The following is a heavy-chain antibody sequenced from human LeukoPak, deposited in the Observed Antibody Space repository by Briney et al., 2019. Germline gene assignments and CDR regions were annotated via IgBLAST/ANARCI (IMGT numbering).Heavy chain of an antibody. D-gene: IGHD2-21*02. CDR2: IRSSGHNT. J-gene: IGHJ4*02. Sequence: GGSLRLSCAASGFTFSNYAMSWVRQAPGKGLEWVSGIRSSGHNTYYEDSVKGRFTISRDNSKNMLYLQMNSLRAEDTAVYYCAKYVCGGDCYDYFDCWGQGTLVTVSS. V-gene: IGHV3-23*01. CDR1: GFTFSNYA. CDR3: AKYVCGGDCYDYFDC.